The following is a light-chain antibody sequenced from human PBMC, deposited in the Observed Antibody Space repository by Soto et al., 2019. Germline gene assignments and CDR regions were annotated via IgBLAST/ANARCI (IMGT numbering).Light chain of an antibody. J-gene: IGKJ1*01. Sequence: DIVMTQSPDSLAVSLGERATINCKSSQSILYRSNNKHYLAWYQQKSGQPPKLLIYWASTRESGVPDRFSGSGSETDFTLTISSLQAEDVAVYYCQQYYNIPWTFGQGTKVEIK. CDR2: WAS. CDR3: QQYYNIPWT. V-gene: IGKV4-1*01. CDR1: QSILYRSNNKHY.